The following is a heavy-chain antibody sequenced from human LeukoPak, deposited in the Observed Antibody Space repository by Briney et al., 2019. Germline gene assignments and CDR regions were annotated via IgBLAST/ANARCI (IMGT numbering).Heavy chain of an antibody. J-gene: IGHJ6*03. CDR3: ALGRYYFYYMDV. CDR1: GFTFSDYY. CDR2: ISGSGTTI. Sequence: PGGSLRLSCVASGFTFSDYYMNWIRQAPGKGLECVSYISGSGTTIYYADSLKGRFTISRDNAKNSLYLQMNSLRVEDTAVYYCALGRYYFYYMDVWGKGTAVTVSS. V-gene: IGHV3-11*01.